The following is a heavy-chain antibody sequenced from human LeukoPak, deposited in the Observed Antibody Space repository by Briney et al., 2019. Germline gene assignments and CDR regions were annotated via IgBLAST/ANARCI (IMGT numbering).Heavy chain of an antibody. J-gene: IGHJ3*02. D-gene: IGHD5-24*01. CDR3: ARDRGDVYNSAFYAFDI. CDR2: ISSSSSTI. V-gene: IGHV3-48*04. CDR1: GFTFSSYS. Sequence: PGGSLSLSCAASGFTFSSYSMNWVRQAPGKGLEWISSISSSSSTIYYADSVKGRFTISRDNAKNSLYLQMNSLRAEDTAVYYCARDRGDVYNSAFYAFDIWGQGTMVTVSS.